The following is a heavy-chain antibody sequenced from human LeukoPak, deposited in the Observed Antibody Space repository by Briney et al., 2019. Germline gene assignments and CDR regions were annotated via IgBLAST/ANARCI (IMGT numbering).Heavy chain of an antibody. J-gene: IGHJ4*02. Sequence: KSGGSLRLSCAASGFTFSSYSMTWVRQAPGKGLEWVSSISSSSSYIYYADSVKGRFTISRDNAKNSLYLQMNSLRAEDTAVYYCAIIRLGPHDYWGQGTLVTVSS. CDR3: AIIRLGPHDY. CDR2: ISSSSSYI. CDR1: GFTFSSYS. D-gene: IGHD3-9*01. V-gene: IGHV3-21*01.